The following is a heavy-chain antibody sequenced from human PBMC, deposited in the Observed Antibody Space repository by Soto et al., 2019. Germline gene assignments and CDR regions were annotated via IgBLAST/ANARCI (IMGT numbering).Heavy chain of an antibody. J-gene: IGHJ6*03. V-gene: IGHV3-66*01. D-gene: IGHD6-13*01. CDR1: GFTVSSNY. CDR2: IYSGGST. CDR3: ARAAGTGLRYYYYMDV. Sequence: EVQLVESGGGLVQPGGSLRLSCAASGFTVSSNYVSWVRQAPGKGLEWVSVIYSGGSTYYADSVKGRFTISRDNSKNTLYLQMNSLRAEDTAVYYCARAAGTGLRYYYYMDVWGKGTTVTVSS.